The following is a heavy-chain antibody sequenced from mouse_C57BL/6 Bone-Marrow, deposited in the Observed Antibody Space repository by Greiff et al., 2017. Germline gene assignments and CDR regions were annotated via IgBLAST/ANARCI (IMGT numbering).Heavy chain of an antibody. Sequence: EVKVVESGGGLVQSGRSLRLSCATSGFTFSDFYMEWVRQAPGKGLEWIAASRNKANDYTTEYSASVKGRFIVSRDTSQSILYLQMNALRAEDTAIYYCAREATDYAMDYWGQGTSVTVSS. V-gene: IGHV7-1*01. D-gene: IGHD1-1*01. CDR2: SRNKANDYTT. CDR1: GFTFSDFY. J-gene: IGHJ4*01. CDR3: AREATDYAMDY.